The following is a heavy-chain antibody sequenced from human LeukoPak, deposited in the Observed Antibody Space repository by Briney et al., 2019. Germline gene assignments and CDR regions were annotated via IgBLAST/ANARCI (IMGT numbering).Heavy chain of an antibody. CDR2: IYSGGST. CDR3: ARVTLYSSGWYYYYYMDV. Sequence: GGSLRLSCAASGFTVSSNYMSWVRQAPGKGLEWVSVIYSGGSTYYADSVKGRFTISRDNSKNTLYLQMNSLRAEDTAVYCCARVTLYSSGWYYYYYMDVWGKGTTVTVSS. J-gene: IGHJ6*03. V-gene: IGHV3-53*01. D-gene: IGHD6-19*01. CDR1: GFTVSSNY.